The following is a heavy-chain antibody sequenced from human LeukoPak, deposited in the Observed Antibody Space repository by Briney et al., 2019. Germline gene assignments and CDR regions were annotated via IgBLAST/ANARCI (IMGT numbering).Heavy chain of an antibody. J-gene: IGHJ4*02. D-gene: IGHD3-22*01. Sequence: ASVKVSCKASGGTFSSYAISWVRQAPGQGLEWMGRIIPILGIANYAQKFQGRVTITADKSTSTAYMELSSLRSEDTAVYYCARGTGLFDSSGYYFRYWGQGTPVAVSA. V-gene: IGHV1-69*04. CDR3: ARGTGLFDSSGYYFRY. CDR1: GGTFSSYA. CDR2: IIPILGIA.